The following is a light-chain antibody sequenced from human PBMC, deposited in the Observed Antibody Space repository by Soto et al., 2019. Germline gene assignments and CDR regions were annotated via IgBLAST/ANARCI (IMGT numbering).Light chain of an antibody. Sequence: QSVLTQPPSASGSPGQSVTISCTGTSSDIGGFDHVSWYLQYPGKAPKLMIYEVSKRPSGVPDRFSGSKSGNTASLTVSGLQAEDEADYYCSSYACGGNWVFGGVTKLTVL. CDR2: EVS. J-gene: IGLJ3*02. CDR1: SSDIGGFDH. CDR3: SSYACGGNWV. V-gene: IGLV2-8*01.